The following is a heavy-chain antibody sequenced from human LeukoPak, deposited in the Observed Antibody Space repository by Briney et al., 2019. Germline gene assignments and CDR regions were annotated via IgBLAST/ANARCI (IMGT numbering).Heavy chain of an antibody. CDR2: IYYSGST. CDR3: ARQLGNSNFGWFDP. CDR1: GGSISSYY. D-gene: IGHD4-11*01. V-gene: IGHV4-59*08. Sequence: PSETLSLTCTVSGGSISSYYWSWIRQPPGKGLEWIGYIYYSGSTNYNPSLKSRVTISVDTSKNQFSLKLSSVTAADTAVYYCARQLGNSNFGWFDPWGPGTLGSVSS. J-gene: IGHJ5*02.